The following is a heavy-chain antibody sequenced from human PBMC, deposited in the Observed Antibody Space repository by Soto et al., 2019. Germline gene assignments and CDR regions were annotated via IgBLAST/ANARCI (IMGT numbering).Heavy chain of an antibody. CDR1: GFTFSNYW. J-gene: IGHJ4*02. CDR3: SRDVVVGAKALNY. D-gene: IGHD2-15*01. CDR2: IEEDGSEK. V-gene: IGHV3-7*01. Sequence: GGSLRLSCAASGFTFSNYWMTWVRQAPGKGLEWVANIEEDGSEKHYVDSVKGRFTISRDNAKNSLYLQMNSLRVEDTAVYFCSRDVVVGAKALNYWGQGALVTVSS.